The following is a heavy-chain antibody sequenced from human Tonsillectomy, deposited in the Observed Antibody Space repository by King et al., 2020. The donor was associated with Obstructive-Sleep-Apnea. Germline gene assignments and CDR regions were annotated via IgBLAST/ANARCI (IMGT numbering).Heavy chain of an antibody. CDR2: ISWDGGST. Sequence: QLVQSGGVVVQPGGSLRLSCAASGFTFDDYAMHWVRQAPGKGLEWVSLISWDGGSTYYADSVKGRFTISRDNSKNSLYLQMNSLRAEDTALYYCGGSSGRGDYWGQGTLVTVSS. D-gene: IGHD3-22*01. CDR1: GFTFDDYA. J-gene: IGHJ4*02. V-gene: IGHV3-43D*03. CDR3: GGSSGRGDY.